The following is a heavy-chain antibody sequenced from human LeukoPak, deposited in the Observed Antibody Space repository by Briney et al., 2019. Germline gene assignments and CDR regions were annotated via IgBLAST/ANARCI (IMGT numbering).Heavy chain of an antibody. V-gene: IGHV5-51*01. CDR2: IYPGDSDT. CDR3: ARGGYSSSSGYFDY. CDR1: GYSLTSHW. Sequence: ESLKISRKGSGYSLTSHWIGWVRQIPGKGLEWMGIIYPGDSDTRYSPSVQGQVTISTDKSISTAYLQWSSLKASDTAMYYCARGGYSSSSGYFDYWGEGTLVTVSS. J-gene: IGHJ4*02. D-gene: IGHD6-6*01.